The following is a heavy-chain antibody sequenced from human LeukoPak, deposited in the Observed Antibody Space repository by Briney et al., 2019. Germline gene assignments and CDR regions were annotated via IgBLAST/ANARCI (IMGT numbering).Heavy chain of an antibody. CDR1: GDSVSSNSAA. D-gene: IGHD5-12*01. J-gene: IGHJ4*02. CDR3: ARNWEDIVATTGEHYFDY. V-gene: IGHV6-1*01. CDR2: TYYRSKWYN. Sequence: SQTLSLTCAISGDSVSSNSAAWNWIRQSPSRGLEWLGRTYYRSKWYNDYAVSVKRRITINPDTSKNQFSLQLNSVTPEDTAVYYCARNWEDIVATTGEHYFDYWGQGTLVTVSS.